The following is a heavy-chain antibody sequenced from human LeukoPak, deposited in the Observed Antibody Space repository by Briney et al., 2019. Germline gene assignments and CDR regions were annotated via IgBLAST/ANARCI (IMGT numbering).Heavy chain of an antibody. CDR1: GFTVSNDW. CDR2: IKSKSDGGTT. J-gene: IGHJ4*01. V-gene: IGHV3-15*01. D-gene: IGHD3-9*01. Sequence: GGSLRLSCAASGFTVSNDWMSWVRQAPGKGLEWVGGIKSKSDGGTTDYAARVKGRFTISIDDSKNTLYLQMSSLKTEDTAVYYCTTVPHWLNTFDFWGQGTLVTVSS. CDR3: TTVPHWLNTFDF.